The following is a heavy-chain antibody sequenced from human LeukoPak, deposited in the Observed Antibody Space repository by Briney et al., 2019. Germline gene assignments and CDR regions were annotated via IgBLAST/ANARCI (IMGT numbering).Heavy chain of an antibody. CDR2: ISYDGSNK. Sequence: PGGSLRLSCAASGFTFSSYAMHWVRQAPGKGLEWVAVISYDGSNKYYADSVKGRFTISRDNSKNTLYLQMNSLRAEDTAVYYCALSDAFDIWGQGTMVTVSS. J-gene: IGHJ3*02. V-gene: IGHV3-30*04. D-gene: IGHD3-16*01. CDR1: GFTFSSYA. CDR3: ALSDAFDI.